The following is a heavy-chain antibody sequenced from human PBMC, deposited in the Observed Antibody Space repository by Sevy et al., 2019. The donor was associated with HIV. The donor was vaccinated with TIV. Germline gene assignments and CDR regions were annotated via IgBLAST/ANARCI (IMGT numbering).Heavy chain of an antibody. CDR1: GFTFSSYA. CDR2: ISGSGGST. CDR3: ASRAVGASGYYYGMDV. D-gene: IGHD1-26*01. Sequence: GGSLRLSCAASGFTFSSYAMSWVRQAPGKGLEWVSAISGSGGSTYYADSVKGRFTISRDNSKNTLYLQMNSLRAEDTAVYYCASRAVGASGYYYGMDVWGQGTTVTVSS. J-gene: IGHJ6*02. V-gene: IGHV3-23*01.